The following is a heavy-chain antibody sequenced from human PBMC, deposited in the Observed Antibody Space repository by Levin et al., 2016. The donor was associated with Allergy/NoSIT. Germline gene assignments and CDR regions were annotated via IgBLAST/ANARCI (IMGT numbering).Heavy chain of an antibody. V-gene: IGHV1-18*04. CDR2: ISVHNGNT. Sequence: ASVKASCKASGYTFTTYGISWVRQAPGQGLDWMGWISVHNGNTNYAQKLQGRVTMTTDTSTSTAYMELRSLRSDDTAVYYCARKIGYCSGGSCYILDYWGQGTLVTVSS. D-gene: IGHD2-15*01. J-gene: IGHJ4*02. CDR1: GYTFTTYG. CDR3: ARKIGYCSGGSCYILDY.